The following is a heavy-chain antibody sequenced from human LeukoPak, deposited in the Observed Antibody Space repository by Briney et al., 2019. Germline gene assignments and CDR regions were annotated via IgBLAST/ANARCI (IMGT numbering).Heavy chain of an antibody. V-gene: IGHV3-53*01. CDR1: GFTVSSNY. Sequence: SGGSLRLSCAASGFTVSSNYMSWVRQAPGKGLEWVSVIYSGGSTYYADSVKGRFTTSRDNSKNTLYLQMNSLRAEDTAVYYCGRDPGDYALDYWGQGTLVTVSS. CDR2: IYSGGST. CDR3: GRDPGDYALDY. J-gene: IGHJ4*02. D-gene: IGHD4-17*01.